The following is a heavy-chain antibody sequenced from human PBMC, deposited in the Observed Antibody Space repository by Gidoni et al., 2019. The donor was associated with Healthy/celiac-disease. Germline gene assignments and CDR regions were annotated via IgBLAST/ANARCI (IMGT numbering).Heavy chain of an antibody. Sequence: QVQLVESGGGVVQPGRSLRLSCAASGFTFSSYGMHWVRQAPGKGLEWVAVIWYDGSNKYYADSVKGRFTISRDNSKNTLYLQMNSLRAEDTAVYYCARDSDWGFGYFDLWGRGTLVTVSS. D-gene: IGHD7-27*01. CDR2: IWYDGSNK. V-gene: IGHV3-33*01. J-gene: IGHJ2*01. CDR3: ARDSDWGFGYFDL. CDR1: GFTFSSYG.